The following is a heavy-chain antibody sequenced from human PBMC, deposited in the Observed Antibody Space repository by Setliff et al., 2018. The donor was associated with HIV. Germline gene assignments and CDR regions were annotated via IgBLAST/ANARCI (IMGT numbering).Heavy chain of an antibody. D-gene: IGHD3-3*01. CDR2: IIPIFGTT. V-gene: IGHV1-8*03. J-gene: IGHJ4*02. CDR1: GYTFTNYG. CDR3: ARGRRIDDFWSGYFSRYYFEY. Sequence: GASVKVSCKASGYTFTNYGISWVRQAPGQGLGWMGRIIPIFGTTDYAQKFQGRVTITRNTSISTAYMELSSLRSEDTAVYYCARGRRIDDFWSGYFSRYYFEYWGQGTLVTVSS.